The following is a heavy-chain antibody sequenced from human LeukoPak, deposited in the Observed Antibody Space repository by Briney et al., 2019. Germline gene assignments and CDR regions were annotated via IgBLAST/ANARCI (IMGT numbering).Heavy chain of an antibody. V-gene: IGHV4-38-2*02. D-gene: IGHD5-18*01. CDR1: GYSISSGYY. CDR3: ARDRYTYFDY. Sequence: PSETLSLTCTVSGYSISSGYYWGWIRQPPGKGLEWIGSIYHSGSTYYNPSLKGRVTISVDTSKNQFSLKLSSVTAADTAVYYCARDRYTYFDYWGQGTLVTVSS. J-gene: IGHJ4*02. CDR2: IYHSGST.